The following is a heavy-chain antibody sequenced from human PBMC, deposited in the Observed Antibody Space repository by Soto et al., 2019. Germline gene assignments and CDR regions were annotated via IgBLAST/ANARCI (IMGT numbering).Heavy chain of an antibody. V-gene: IGHV5-10-1*03. J-gene: IGHJ4*02. Sequence: EVQLVQSGAEVKKPGESLRISCKGSGYSFTTYWISWVRQMPGKGLEWMGRIDPSDSYTNYSPSFQGHVTISADKSISTAYLQWSSLKASDTAMYYCARHRAYYDGRWACFDYWGQGTLVTVSS. CDR1: GYSFTTYW. CDR3: ARHRAYYDGRWACFDY. CDR2: IDPSDSYT. D-gene: IGHD3-22*01.